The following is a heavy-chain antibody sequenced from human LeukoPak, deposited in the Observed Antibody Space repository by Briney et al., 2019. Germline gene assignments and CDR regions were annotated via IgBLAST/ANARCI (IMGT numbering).Heavy chain of an antibody. CDR3: ARDITVTRFDY. V-gene: IGHV3-23*01. Sequence: GGSLGLSCAASGFTFSSYDMSWVRQAPGTGLEWVSVISGSGGSTSYADSVKGRFTVSRDNSQNTLYLQMNSLRGEDTAVYYCARDITVTRFDYWGQGTLVTVSS. CDR1: GFTFSSYD. D-gene: IGHD4-17*01. CDR2: ISGSGGST. J-gene: IGHJ4*02.